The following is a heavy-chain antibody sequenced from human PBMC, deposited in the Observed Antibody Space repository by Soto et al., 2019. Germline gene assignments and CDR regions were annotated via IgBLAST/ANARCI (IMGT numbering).Heavy chain of an antibody. J-gene: IGHJ4*02. V-gene: IGHV4-59*01. CDR3: ARSEGVEYFDY. Sequence: PSETLSLTCTVSGGSISSYYWSWIRQPPGKGLYWIGYIYYSGSTNYNPSLKSRVTISVDTSKNQFSLKLSSVTAADTAVYYCARSEGVEYFDYWGQGTLVTVSS. CDR1: GGSISSYY. CDR2: IYYSGST.